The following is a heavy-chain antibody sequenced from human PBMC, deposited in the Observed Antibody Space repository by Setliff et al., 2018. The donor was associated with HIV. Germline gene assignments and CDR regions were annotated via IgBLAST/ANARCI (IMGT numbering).Heavy chain of an antibody. CDR2: ISGSGGST. CDR3: ATLRQQLITGWFDP. CDR1: GFTFSSYA. V-gene: IGHV3-23*01. J-gene: IGHJ5*02. D-gene: IGHD6-13*01. Sequence: GGSLILSCAASGFTFSSYAVSWVRQAPGKGLEWVSAISGSGGSTYYADSVKGRFTISRDNSKNTLYLHMNSLRAEDTAVYYCATLRQQLITGWFDPWGQGTLVTVSS.